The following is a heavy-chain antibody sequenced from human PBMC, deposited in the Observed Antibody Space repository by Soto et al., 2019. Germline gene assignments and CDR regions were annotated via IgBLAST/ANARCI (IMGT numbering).Heavy chain of an antibody. CDR3: ARERGDSHWIDP. J-gene: IGHJ5*02. CDR1: GGSVSSESYY. CDR2: VENSGST. V-gene: IGHV4-61*01. D-gene: IGHD2-21*01. Sequence: PSETLSLTCIVSGGSVSSESYYWSWIRQTPGKGLEWIGNVENSGSTKYNPSLKSRVTISVDTSKNQFSLKLSSVTGADTAVYYCARERGDSHWIDPWGQGTLVTVYS.